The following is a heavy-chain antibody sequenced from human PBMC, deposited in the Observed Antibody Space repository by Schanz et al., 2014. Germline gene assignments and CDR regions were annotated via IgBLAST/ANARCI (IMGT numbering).Heavy chain of an antibody. CDR1: GFTVSANY. CDR3: VKDPDKYNWNDVEGMDV. Sequence: VQVVESGGGLVQPGGSLRLSCAVSGFTVSANYMIWVRQPPGKGLEWVSFISSSGTSIYYADSVKGRFIISRDNSKNTLYLQMKSLRVEDTAVYYCVKDPDKYNWNDVEGMDVWGPGTTVTVSS. J-gene: IGHJ6*01. D-gene: IGHD1-1*01. CDR2: ISSSGTSI. V-gene: IGHV3-11*01.